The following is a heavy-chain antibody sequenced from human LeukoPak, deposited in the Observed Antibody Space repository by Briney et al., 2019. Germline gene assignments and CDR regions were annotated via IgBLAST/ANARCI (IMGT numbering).Heavy chain of an antibody. V-gene: IGHV4-31*03. CDR1: GGAINSGDYY. D-gene: IGHD2-2*01. CDR3: ARGSKYQLLRMGFDY. J-gene: IGHJ4*02. Sequence: NPSETLSLTCTVSGGAINSGDYYWSWIRQHPGKGLEWIGYISYSGSTYYNPSLKSRVTISVDTSKNQFSLKLSSVTAADTAVYYCARGSKYQLLRMGFDYWGQGTLVTVSS. CDR2: ISYSGST.